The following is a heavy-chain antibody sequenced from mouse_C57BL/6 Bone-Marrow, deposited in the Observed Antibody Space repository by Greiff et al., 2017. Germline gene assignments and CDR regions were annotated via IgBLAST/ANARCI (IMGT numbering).Heavy chain of an antibody. D-gene: IGHD1-1*01. CDR3: ARSYWAY. CDR1: GYTFTDYY. V-gene: IGHV1-76*01. CDR2: IYPGSGNT. Sequence: QVQLLQSGAELVRPGASVKLSCKASGYTFTDYYINWVKQRPGQGLEWIARIYPGSGNTYYNETFKGKATLTAEKSSSTAYMQLSSLTSEDSAVYFCARSYWAYWGQGTLVTVSA. J-gene: IGHJ3*01.